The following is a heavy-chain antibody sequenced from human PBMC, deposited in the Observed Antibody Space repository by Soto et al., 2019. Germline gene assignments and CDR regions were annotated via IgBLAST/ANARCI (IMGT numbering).Heavy chain of an antibody. V-gene: IGHV3-11*01. CDR3: SGYYSYAFDI. Sequence: GGSLRLSCAASGFTFSYYYMSWIRQAPGKGLEWVSYISSSGSTIYYADSVKGRFTISRDNAKNSLYLQMNSLRAEDTAVYYCSGYYSYAFDIWGQGTMVTVSS. CDR1: GFTFSYYY. CDR2: ISSSGSTI. D-gene: IGHD3-22*01. J-gene: IGHJ3*02.